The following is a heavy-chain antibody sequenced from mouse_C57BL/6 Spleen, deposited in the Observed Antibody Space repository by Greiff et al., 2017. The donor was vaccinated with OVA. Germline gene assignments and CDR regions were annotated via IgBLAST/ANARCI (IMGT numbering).Heavy chain of an antibody. CDR2: INPNYGTT. J-gene: IGHJ3*01. CDR1: GYSFTDYN. D-gene: IGHD2-4*01. Sequence: EVQLQQSGPELVKPGASVKLSCKASGYSFTDYNMNWVQQTNGKSLEWIGVINPNYGTTSYNQKFKGKATLTVDKSSSKAYMQLNSLTSADAAVYYCARSYDYDAWFAYWGQGTLVTVSA. V-gene: IGHV1-39*01. CDR3: ARSYDYDAWFAY.